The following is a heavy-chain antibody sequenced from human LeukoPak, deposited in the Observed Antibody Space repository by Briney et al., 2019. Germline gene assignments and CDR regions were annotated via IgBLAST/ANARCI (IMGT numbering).Heavy chain of an antibody. Sequence: SETLSLTCTVSGASISSGSYYWSWIRQPAGKGLEWIGRIYTSRSTNYNPSLKSRLTISVDTSKNQFSLKLSSVTAADTAVYYCAREGGGYYYDSSGYYDYWGQGTLVTVSS. CDR2: IYTSRST. CDR1: GASISSGSYY. CDR3: AREGGGYYYDSSGYYDY. V-gene: IGHV4-61*02. J-gene: IGHJ4*02. D-gene: IGHD3-22*01.